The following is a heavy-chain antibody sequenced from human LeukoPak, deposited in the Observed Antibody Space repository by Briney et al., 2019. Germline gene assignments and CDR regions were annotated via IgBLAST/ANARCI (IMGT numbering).Heavy chain of an antibody. Sequence: PGGSLRLSCAASTFTFSSYAMTWVRQAPGKGLEWVSSISGSGGSTYYADSVKGRFTISRDSSKNTLYLQMNSLGAEDTAVYYCARDLGVAPASPDYWGQGTLVTVSS. CDR1: TFTFSSYA. CDR3: ARDLGVAPASPDY. J-gene: IGHJ4*02. V-gene: IGHV3-23*01. D-gene: IGHD2-2*01. CDR2: ISGSGGST.